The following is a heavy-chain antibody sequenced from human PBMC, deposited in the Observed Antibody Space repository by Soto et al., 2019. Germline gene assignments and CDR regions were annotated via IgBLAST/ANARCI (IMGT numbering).Heavy chain of an antibody. J-gene: IGHJ4*02. CDR2: ISYDGSNK. Sequence: GGSLRLSCAASGFTFSSYGMHWVRQAPGKGLEWVAVISYDGSNKYYADSVKGRFTISRDNSKNTLYLQMNSLRAEDTAVYYCAKDRSSSWYKEIDYWGQGTLVTVSS. V-gene: IGHV3-30*18. D-gene: IGHD6-13*01. CDR1: GFTFSSYG. CDR3: AKDRSSSWYKEIDY.